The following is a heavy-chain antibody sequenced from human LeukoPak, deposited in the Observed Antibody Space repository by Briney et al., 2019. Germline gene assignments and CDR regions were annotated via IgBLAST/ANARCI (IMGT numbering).Heavy chain of an antibody. Sequence: GESLQISCKGSGYSFTSYWIGWVRQMPGKGLEWMGIIYPGDSDTRYSPSFQGQVTISADKSISTAYLRWSSLKASDTAMYYCARLAYYYDSSGYYYFDYWGQGTLVTVSS. CDR3: ARLAYYYDSSGYYYFDY. D-gene: IGHD3-22*01. V-gene: IGHV5-51*01. CDR1: GYSFTSYW. J-gene: IGHJ4*02. CDR2: IYPGDSDT.